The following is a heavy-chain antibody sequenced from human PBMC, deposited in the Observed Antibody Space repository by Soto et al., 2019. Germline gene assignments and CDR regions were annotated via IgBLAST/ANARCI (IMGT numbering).Heavy chain of an antibody. CDR3: ASQSIAVAGTVDY. J-gene: IGHJ4*02. Sequence: PGESLKISCKGSGYSFTSYWISWVLQMPGKGLEWMGRIDPSDSYTNYSPSFQGHVTISADKSISTAYLQWSSLKASDTAMYYCASQSIAVAGTVDYWGQGALVTVSS. D-gene: IGHD6-19*01. CDR2: IDPSDSYT. CDR1: GYSFTSYW. V-gene: IGHV5-10-1*01.